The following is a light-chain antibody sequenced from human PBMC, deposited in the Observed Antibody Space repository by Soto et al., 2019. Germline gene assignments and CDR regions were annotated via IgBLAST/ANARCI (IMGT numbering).Light chain of an antibody. J-gene: IGLJ2*01. CDR1: SSDVGAYNY. Sequence: QSVLTQPRSVSGSPGQSVTISCTVTSSDVGAYNYVSWHQQHPGKAPKLVIYDVTQRPSGVPDRFSASKSGITASLTISGLQAEDEADYYCCSYAAGDSFKFGGGTKVTVL. V-gene: IGLV2-11*01. CDR3: CSYAAGDSFK. CDR2: DVT.